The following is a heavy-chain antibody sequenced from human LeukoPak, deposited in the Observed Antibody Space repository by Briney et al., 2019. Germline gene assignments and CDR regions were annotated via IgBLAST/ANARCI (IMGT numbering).Heavy chain of an antibody. J-gene: IGHJ1*01. CDR3: AKDGYSSSWDLPFQH. D-gene: IGHD6-13*01. CDR2: ISAIVGRR. CDR1: GFTFSSYA. V-gene: IGHV3-23*01. Sequence: WGSLRLSCAASGFTFSSYAISWVRQAPGQGLEWLSTISAIVGRRNYADSVKGRFTITRDNSKTTPYLQLNSLRAEDTAVYYCAKDGYSSSWDLPFQHWGQGTLVTVSS.